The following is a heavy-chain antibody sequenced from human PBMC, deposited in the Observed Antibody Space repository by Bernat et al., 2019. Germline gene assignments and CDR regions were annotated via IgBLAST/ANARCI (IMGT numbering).Heavy chain of an antibody. CDR1: GFTFSSHG. V-gene: IGHV3-33*01. J-gene: IGHJ2*01. Sequence: QVQLVESGGGVVQPGRSLRLSCAASGFTFSSHGMHWVRQAPGKGLGWVAVIWYDGSNKYYAVSVEGRFTISRDNSKNTLYLQMNSLRAEDTAVYYCARDPRSSSLLWWYFDLWGRGTLVTVSS. CDR3: ARDPRSSSLLWWYFDL. D-gene: IGHD6-13*01. CDR2: IWYDGSNK.